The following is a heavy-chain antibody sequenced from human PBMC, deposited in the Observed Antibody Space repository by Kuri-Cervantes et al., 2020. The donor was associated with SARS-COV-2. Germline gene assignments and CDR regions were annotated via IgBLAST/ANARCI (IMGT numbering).Heavy chain of an antibody. Sequence: GSLKISCAASGFTFSDYSMNWVRQAPGKGLERVSYIGSSSSIIYYADSMKGRFTISRDNAKNSLSLQMNSLRAEDTAVYYCARERYYSGHYGMDVWGQGTTVTVSS. CDR2: IGSSSSII. D-gene: IGHD3-10*01. V-gene: IGHV3-48*01. CDR3: ARERYYSGHYGMDV. J-gene: IGHJ6*02. CDR1: GFTFSDYS.